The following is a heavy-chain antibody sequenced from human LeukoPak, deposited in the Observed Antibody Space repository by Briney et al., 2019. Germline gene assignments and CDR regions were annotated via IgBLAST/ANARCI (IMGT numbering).Heavy chain of an antibody. CDR1: GFTFSSYS. CDR3: ARVLGSGSYPAGY. CDR2: ISSSSSYI. V-gene: IGHV3-21*01. Sequence: PGGSLRLSCAASGFTFSSYSMNWVRQAPGKGLEWVSSISSSSSYIYYADSVKGRFTISRDNAKNSLYLQINSLRAEDAAVYYCARVLGSGSYPAGYWGRGTLVTVSS. J-gene: IGHJ4*02. D-gene: IGHD1-26*01.